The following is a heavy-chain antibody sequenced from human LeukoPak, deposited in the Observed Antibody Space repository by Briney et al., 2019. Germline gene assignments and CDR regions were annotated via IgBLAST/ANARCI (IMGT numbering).Heavy chain of an antibody. CDR3: ARDGLVVPAAMALNWFDP. CDR2: IYYSGST. V-gene: IGHV4-39*02. Sequence: SETLSLTCTVSGGSTSSSSYYWGWIRQPPGKGLEWIGSIYYSGSTYYNPSLKSRVTISVDTSKNQFSLKLSSVTAADTAVYYCARDGLVVPAAMALNWFDPWGQGTLVTVSS. CDR1: GGSTSSSSYY. J-gene: IGHJ5*02. D-gene: IGHD2-2*01.